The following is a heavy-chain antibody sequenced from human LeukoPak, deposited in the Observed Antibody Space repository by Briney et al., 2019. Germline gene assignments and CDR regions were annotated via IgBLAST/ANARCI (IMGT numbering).Heavy chain of an antibody. Sequence: TGGSLRLSCAASGFTFSNACMSWVRQAPGKGLEGVGHIKGKTDGGTTDYAAPVQGRFTISRDDSKNTLFLQMNSLKTEDTAVYYCTTGTWIQLWLADYWGQGTLVTVSS. V-gene: IGHV3-15*01. J-gene: IGHJ4*02. D-gene: IGHD5-18*01. CDR1: GFTFSNAC. CDR2: IKGKTDGGTT. CDR3: TTGTWIQLWLADY.